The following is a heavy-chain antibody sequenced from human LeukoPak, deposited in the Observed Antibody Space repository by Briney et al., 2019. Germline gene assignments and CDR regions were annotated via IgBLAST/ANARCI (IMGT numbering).Heavy chain of an antibody. CDR1: GFTFSSYG. J-gene: IGHJ4*02. Sequence: GGSLRLSCAASGFTFSSYGMHWVRQAPGKGLEWVAFIRYDGSNKYYADSVKGRFTISRDNSKNTLYLQMNSLRAEDTAVYYCAKEGNYGDYVDNYFDYWGQGTLVTASS. V-gene: IGHV3-30*02. CDR3: AKEGNYGDYVDNYFDY. D-gene: IGHD4-17*01. CDR2: IRYDGSNK.